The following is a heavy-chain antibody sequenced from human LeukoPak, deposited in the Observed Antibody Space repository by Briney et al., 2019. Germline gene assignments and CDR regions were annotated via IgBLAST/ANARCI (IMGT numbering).Heavy chain of an antibody. J-gene: IGHJ4*02. Sequence: GSLRLSCAASGFTFSTYWMSWVRQGPGKGLEWVANINEDGSAKYYVDSVKGRFTISRDNAKNSLFLQMNSLRAEDTAVYYCARDHSGSSYYFDYWGQGTLVTVSS. D-gene: IGHD1-26*01. V-gene: IGHV3-7*01. CDR3: ARDHSGSSYYFDY. CDR2: INEDGSAK. CDR1: GFTFSTYW.